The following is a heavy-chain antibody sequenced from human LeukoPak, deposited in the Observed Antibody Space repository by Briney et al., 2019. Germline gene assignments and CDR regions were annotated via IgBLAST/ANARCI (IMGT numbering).Heavy chain of an antibody. CDR2: ISGSGGST. J-gene: IGHJ6*02. CDR3: AKDYSSGWFYGMDV. D-gene: IGHD6-19*01. CDR1: GFTFSSYA. V-gene: IGHV3-23*01. Sequence: PGGSLRLSCAAPGFTFSSYAMSWVRQAPGKGLEWVSAISGSGGSTYYADSVKGRFTISRDNSKNTLYLQMNSLRAEDTAVYYCAKDYSSGWFYGMDVWGQGTTVTVSS.